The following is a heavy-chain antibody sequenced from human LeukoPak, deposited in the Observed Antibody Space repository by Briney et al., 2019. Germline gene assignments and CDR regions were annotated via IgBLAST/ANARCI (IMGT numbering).Heavy chain of an antibody. CDR2: ITGSSTST. Sequence: GGSLRLSCAASGFTFSSYGMHWVRQAPGKGLEWVSGITGSSTSTYYSDSVKGRFTISRDNSKNTLYLQMNSLRAEDTAVYYCAKSNSGTYCRAFDIWGQGTMVTVSP. V-gene: IGHV3-23*01. CDR3: AKSNSGTYCRAFDI. CDR1: GFTFSSYG. D-gene: IGHD1-26*01. J-gene: IGHJ3*02.